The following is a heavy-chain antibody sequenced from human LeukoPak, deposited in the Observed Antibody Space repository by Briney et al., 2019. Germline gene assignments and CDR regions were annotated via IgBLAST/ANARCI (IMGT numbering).Heavy chain of an antibody. CDR1: GGSVSSYY. J-gene: IGHJ6*03. Sequence: SETLSLTCTVSGGSVSSYYWSWIRQPPEKGLEWIGYIYYSGSTNYNPSLKSRVTISVDTSKNQFSLKLSSVTAADTAVYYCARDYYYYYMDVWGKGTTVTVSS. CDR2: IYYSGST. CDR3: ARDYYYYYMDV. V-gene: IGHV4-59*02.